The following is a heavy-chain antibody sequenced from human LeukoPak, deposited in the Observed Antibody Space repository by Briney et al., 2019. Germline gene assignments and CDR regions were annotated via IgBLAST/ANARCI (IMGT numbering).Heavy chain of an antibody. CDR2: IRYDGSNK. Sequence: GGSLRLSCAASGFTFSSYGIHWVRQAPGKGLEWVAFIRYDGSNKYYADSVKGRFTISRDNSKNTLYLQMKSLRAEDTAVYYCAKGGGYEAQYYYYYLDVWGKGTTVTISS. V-gene: IGHV3-30*02. J-gene: IGHJ6*03. D-gene: IGHD5-12*01. CDR1: GFTFSSYG. CDR3: AKGGGYEAQYYYYYLDV.